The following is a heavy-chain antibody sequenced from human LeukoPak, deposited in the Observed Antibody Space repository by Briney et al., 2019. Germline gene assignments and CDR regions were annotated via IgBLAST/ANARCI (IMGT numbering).Heavy chain of an antibody. Sequence: PGGSLRLSCAASGFTFSSYGMHWVRQAPGKGLEWVAVISYDGSNKYYADSVKGRFTISRDNSKNTLYLQMNSLRAEDTAVYYCAKVLGVATSDYWGQGTLVTVSS. CDR2: ISYDGSNK. D-gene: IGHD5-12*01. CDR3: AKVLGVATSDY. CDR1: GFTFSSYG. V-gene: IGHV3-30*18. J-gene: IGHJ4*02.